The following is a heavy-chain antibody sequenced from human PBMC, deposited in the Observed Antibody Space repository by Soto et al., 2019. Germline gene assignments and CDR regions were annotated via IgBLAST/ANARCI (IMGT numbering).Heavy chain of an antibody. CDR2: ISAYNGNT. J-gene: IGHJ4*02. Sequence: KAKCPGSDYGYTVYVVGRARQYSGQGLEWMGWISAYNGNTNYAQKLQGRVTMTTDTSTSTAYMELRSLRADDTAVYFCARSDNQDSSGLLDYRGQRTVVTVSS. V-gene: IGHV1-18*04. CDR1: DYGYTVYV. D-gene: IGHD3-22*01. CDR3: ARSDNQDSSGLLDY.